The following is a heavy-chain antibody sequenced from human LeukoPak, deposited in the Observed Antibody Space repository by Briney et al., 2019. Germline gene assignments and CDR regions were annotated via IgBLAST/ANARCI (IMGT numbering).Heavy chain of an antibody. D-gene: IGHD1-26*01. J-gene: IGHJ4*02. V-gene: IGHV3-7*03. Sequence: PGGSQRLSCTASGFSFSNYWMSWVRQAPGKGLEWVASIKQDESEKYYVDSVKGRFTTSRDNAKSSLYLQMNALRGEDTAVYYCARLVGDVTTWDCWGQGTLVTVSS. CDR1: GFSFSNYW. CDR3: ARLVGDVTTWDC. CDR2: IKQDESEK.